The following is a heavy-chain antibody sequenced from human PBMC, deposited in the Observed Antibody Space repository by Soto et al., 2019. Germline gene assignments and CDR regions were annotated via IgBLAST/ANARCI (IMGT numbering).Heavy chain of an antibody. J-gene: IGHJ4*02. CDR2: IYPGDSDT. Sequence: PGESLKISCKGSGYSFTSYWIGWVRQMPGKGLEWMGIIYPGDSDTRYSPSFQGQVTISADKSINTAYLQWSSLKASDTAMYYCAKHEGYCSSTTCSNFDYWGQGTLVTVSS. V-gene: IGHV5-51*01. CDR1: GYSFTSYW. D-gene: IGHD2-2*01. CDR3: AKHEGYCSSTTCSNFDY.